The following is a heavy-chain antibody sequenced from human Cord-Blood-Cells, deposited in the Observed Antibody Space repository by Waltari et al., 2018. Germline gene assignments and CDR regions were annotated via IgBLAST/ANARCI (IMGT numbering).Heavy chain of an antibody. CDR1: GGSIRSGGYS. CDR2: IYHGGCT. CDR3: ARDRGAAAGTFDY. V-gene: IGHV4-30-2*01. J-gene: IGHJ4*02. D-gene: IGHD6-13*01. Sequence: QLQLQESGSGLVKPSQTLSLTCAVSGGSIRSGGYSWSWIRQPPGKRWAWIGYIYHGGCTYQNPSRKTRVTISVDRSKNQFSLKLSSVTAADTAVYDCARDRGAAAGTFDYWGQGTLVTVSS.